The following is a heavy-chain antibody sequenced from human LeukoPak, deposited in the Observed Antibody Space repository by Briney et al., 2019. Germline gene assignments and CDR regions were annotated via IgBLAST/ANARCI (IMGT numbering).Heavy chain of an antibody. V-gene: IGHV3-23*01. CDR3: AKGAGGGQVDWFDP. Sequence: GGSLRLSCAASGFTFSSYAMMWVRQAPGKGLEWVSTVSGSGGGTYYADSVRGRFTISRDNSKNTLYLQMNSLRGEDTAVYYCAKGAGGGQVDWFDPWGQGTLVTVSS. CDR2: VSGSGGGT. J-gene: IGHJ5*02. CDR1: GFTFSSYA. D-gene: IGHD2-15*01.